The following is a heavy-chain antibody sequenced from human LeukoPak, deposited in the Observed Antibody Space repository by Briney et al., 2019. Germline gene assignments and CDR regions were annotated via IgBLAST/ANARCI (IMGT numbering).Heavy chain of an antibody. CDR2: ISSSSSYI. CDR3: ARDFDYGDPGFSDY. Sequence: GGSLRLSCAASGFTFSSYSMNWVRQAPGKGLEWVSSISSSSSYIYYADSVKGRFTISRDNAKNSLYLQMNSLRAEDTAVYYCARDFDYGDPGFSDYWGQGTLVTVSS. V-gene: IGHV3-21*01. D-gene: IGHD4-17*01. CDR1: GFTFSSYS. J-gene: IGHJ4*02.